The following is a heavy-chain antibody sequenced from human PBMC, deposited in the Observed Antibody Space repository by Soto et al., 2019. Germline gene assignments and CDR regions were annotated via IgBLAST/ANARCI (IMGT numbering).Heavy chain of an antibody. CDR2: IYYSGTT. V-gene: IGHV4-28*01. Sequence: QVQLQESGPGLVKPSDTLSLTCAVSGYSISSSNWWGWIRQPPGKGLEWIGYIYYSGTTYYNPSLQSRVTMSVDTSHNRFSLQLTSVTAVGTAVYYGASRGIQGPIDYGGQGTLVTVSS. D-gene: IGHD3-10*01. CDR1: GYSISSSNW. J-gene: IGHJ4*02. CDR3: ASRGIQGPIDY.